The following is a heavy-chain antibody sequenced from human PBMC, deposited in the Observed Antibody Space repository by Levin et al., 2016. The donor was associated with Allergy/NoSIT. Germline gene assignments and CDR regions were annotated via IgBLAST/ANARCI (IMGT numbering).Heavy chain of an antibody. D-gene: IGHD3-10*01. Sequence: RQAPGKGLEWVSYISSSSSYTNYADSVKGRFTISRDNAKNSLYLQMNSLRAEDTAVYYCARGPNMVRGVISDYWGQGTLVTVSS. V-gene: IGHV3-11*05. J-gene: IGHJ4*02. CDR2: ISSSSSYT. CDR3: ARGPNMVRGVISDY.